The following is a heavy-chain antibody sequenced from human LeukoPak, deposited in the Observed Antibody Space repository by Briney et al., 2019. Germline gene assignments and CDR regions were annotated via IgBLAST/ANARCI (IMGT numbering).Heavy chain of an antibody. Sequence: GESLKISCKGSGYSFANYWIGWVRQMPGKGLEWLGVIYPADSLTRYSPSFQGQVTISADKSISTAYLQWSSLKASDSAMYYCARQFIVGDFGWFDPWGQGTLVTDSS. V-gene: IGHV5-51*01. CDR2: IYPADSLT. J-gene: IGHJ5*02. CDR1: GYSFANYW. D-gene: IGHD1-26*01. CDR3: ARQFIVGDFGWFDP.